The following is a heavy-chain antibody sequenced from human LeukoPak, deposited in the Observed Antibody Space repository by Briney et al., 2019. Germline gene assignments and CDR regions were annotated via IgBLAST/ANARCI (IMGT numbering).Heavy chain of an antibody. CDR1: GGSFSGYY. CDR2: INHSGST. J-gene: IGHJ6*03. CDR3: ARGRGCSGGSCYSSYYYYYMDV. V-gene: IGHV4-34*01. D-gene: IGHD2-15*01. Sequence: SSETLSLTCAVYGGSFSGYYWSWIRQPPGKGLEWIGEINHSGSTNYNPSLKSRVTISVDTYKNQFSLKLSSVTAADTAVYYCARGRGCSGGSCYSSYYYYYMDVWGKGTTVTVSS.